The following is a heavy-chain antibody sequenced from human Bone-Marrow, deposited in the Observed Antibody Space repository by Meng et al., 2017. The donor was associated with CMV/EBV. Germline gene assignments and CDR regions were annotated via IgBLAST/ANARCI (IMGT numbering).Heavy chain of an antibody. CDR3: ARDRGDS. CDR1: GYTFTTSN. Sequence: QVQLVQSGAEVKKPGASVKVSCKASGYTFTTSNMHWVRRAPGQRPEWMGLINPGNGNTKYSQKFQGRVTITRDTSATTAYMELSSLRSEDTVVYYCARDRGDSWGQGTLVTVSS. V-gene: IGHV1-3*01. CDR2: INPGNGNT. D-gene: IGHD3-10*01. J-gene: IGHJ4*02.